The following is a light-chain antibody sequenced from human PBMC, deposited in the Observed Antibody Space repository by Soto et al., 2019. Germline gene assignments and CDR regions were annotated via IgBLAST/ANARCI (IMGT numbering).Light chain of an antibody. CDR2: EGD. V-gene: IGLV2-23*01. CDR1: SSDVGSSNL. Sequence: QSALTQPASVSGSPGQSITISCSGTSSDVGSSNLVSWYQQHPGKAPKLIIFEGDRRPSGVSGRFSGSKSGNTASLTISGLQAEDEADYYCCSFARSTTFYVFGTGTKVPVL. CDR3: CSFARSTTFYV. J-gene: IGLJ1*01.